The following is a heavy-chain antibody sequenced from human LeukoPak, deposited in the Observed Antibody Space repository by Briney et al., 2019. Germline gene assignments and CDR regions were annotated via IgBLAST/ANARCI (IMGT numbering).Heavy chain of an antibody. Sequence: ASVKVSCKASGYTFTSYDINWVRQATGQGLEWMGWINPNSGGTNYAQKFQGRVTMTRDTSISTAYMELSRLRSDDTAVYYCARGSRVATITTHFDYWGQGTLVTVSS. CDR3: ARGSRVATITTHFDY. CDR1: GYTFTSYD. V-gene: IGHV1-2*02. J-gene: IGHJ4*02. D-gene: IGHD5-12*01. CDR2: INPNSGGT.